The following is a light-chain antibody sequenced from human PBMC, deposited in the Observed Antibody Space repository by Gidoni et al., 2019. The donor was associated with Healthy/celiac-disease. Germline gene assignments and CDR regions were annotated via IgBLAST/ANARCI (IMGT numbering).Light chain of an antibody. Sequence: EVVLTQSPATLSLSPGERATLSCRPSQSFSSYLAWYQQKPGQAPKLLIYDASNSSTGIPARFSGSGSGTDFTLISSSLEPEDFAVYYCQQRSNWPLLTFGGGTKVEIK. CDR3: QQRSNWPLLT. CDR1: QSFSSY. CDR2: DAS. V-gene: IGKV3-11*01. J-gene: IGKJ4*01.